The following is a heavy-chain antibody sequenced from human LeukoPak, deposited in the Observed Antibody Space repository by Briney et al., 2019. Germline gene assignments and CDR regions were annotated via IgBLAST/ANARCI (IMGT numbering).Heavy chain of an antibody. D-gene: IGHD3-22*01. CDR2: IYTSEST. CDR3: ARGRGDYFDTSGYFFGY. J-gene: IGHJ4*02. Sequence: SETLSLTCTVSGGSISTYYWSWIRQPAGKGLEWIGRIYTSESTNYNPSLKSRVTMSLDKSKNQFSLKLTSVTAADTAVYYCARGRGDYFDTSGYFFGYWAQGTLVTVSS. V-gene: IGHV4-4*07. CDR1: GGSISTYY.